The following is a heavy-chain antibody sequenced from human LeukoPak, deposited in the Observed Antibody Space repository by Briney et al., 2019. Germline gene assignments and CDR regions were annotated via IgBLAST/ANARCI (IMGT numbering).Heavy chain of an antibody. CDR1: GFTFSSYA. D-gene: IGHD3-9*01. V-gene: IGHV3-23*01. J-gene: IGHJ4*02. CDR3: AKAGRYFGLFDY. Sequence: GGPLRLSCAASGFTFSSYAMSWVRSAPGKGLEWVSALSGSGGSTYYADSVKGRFTISRDNSKNTLYLQMNSLRAEDTAVYYCAKAGRYFGLFDYWGQGTLVTVSS. CDR2: LSGSGGST.